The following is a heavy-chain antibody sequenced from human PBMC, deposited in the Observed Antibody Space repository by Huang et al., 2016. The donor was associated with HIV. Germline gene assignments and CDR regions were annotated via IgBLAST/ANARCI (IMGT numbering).Heavy chain of an antibody. Sequence: EVQLVESGGGLVQPGGSLRLSCAASGFRISSYWMHWVRQAPGKGLVWVARINSDGGSTSYADSVKGRFTISRDNAKNTLYLQMNSLRAEDTAVYYCARDPRIQSWLNFFDYWGQGTLVSVSS. D-gene: IGHD3-22*01. J-gene: IGHJ4*02. V-gene: IGHV3-74*01. CDR1: GFRISSYW. CDR3: ARDPRIQSWLNFFDY. CDR2: INSDGGST.